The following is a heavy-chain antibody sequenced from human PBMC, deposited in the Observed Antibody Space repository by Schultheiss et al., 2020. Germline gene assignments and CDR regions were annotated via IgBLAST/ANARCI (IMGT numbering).Heavy chain of an antibody. CDR3: ARSEVVVVAATGIVGWFDP. J-gene: IGHJ5*02. Sequence: GGSLRLSCAASGFTFSSYSMNWVRQAPGKGLEWVSYISSSSSTIYYADSVKGRFTISRDNAKNSLYLQMNSLRDEDTAVYYCARSEVVVVAATGIVGWFDPWGKGTLVTVSS. D-gene: IGHD2-15*01. CDR2: ISSSSSTI. V-gene: IGHV3-48*02. CDR1: GFTFSSYS.